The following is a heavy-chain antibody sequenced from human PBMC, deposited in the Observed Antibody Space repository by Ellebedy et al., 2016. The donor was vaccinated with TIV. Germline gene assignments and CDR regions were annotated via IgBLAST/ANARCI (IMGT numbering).Heavy chain of an antibody. CDR2: IDYRGVT. V-gene: IGHV4-59*02. Sequence: PSETLSLTCTVSGGSVRGYYWTWIRQSPGKGLEWIGNIDYRGVTTYNPSLKSQVTISLDKSKNQLSLKLKFASAADTAVYYCARDGVDGMDVWGQGTTVAVSS. D-gene: IGHD3-3*01. J-gene: IGHJ6*02. CDR1: GGSVRGYY. CDR3: ARDGVDGMDV.